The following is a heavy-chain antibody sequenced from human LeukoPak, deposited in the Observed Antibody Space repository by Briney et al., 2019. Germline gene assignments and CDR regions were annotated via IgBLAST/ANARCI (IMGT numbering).Heavy chain of an antibody. CDR2: ISWNSGSI. Sequence: PGGSLRLSCAASGFTFDDYAMHWVRQAPGKGLEWVSGISWNSGSIGYADSVKGRFTISRDNSKNTLYLQMNSLRAEDTAVYYCARDLGYDILTGYYPPFGYWGQGTLVTVSS. V-gene: IGHV3-9*01. D-gene: IGHD3-9*01. CDR3: ARDLGYDILTGYYPPFGY. CDR1: GFTFDDYA. J-gene: IGHJ4*02.